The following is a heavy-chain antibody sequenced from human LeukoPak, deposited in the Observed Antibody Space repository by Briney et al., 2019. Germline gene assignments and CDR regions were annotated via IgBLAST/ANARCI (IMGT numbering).Heavy chain of an antibody. CDR2: INHSGST. Sequence: SETLSLTCAVYGGSFSGYCWSWIRQPPGKGLEWIGEINHSGSTNYNPSLKSRVTISVDTSKNQFALKLSSVTAADTPVYYCARQGYSYGFRAGRFDYWGQGTLVTVSS. CDR3: ARQGYSYGFRAGRFDY. CDR1: GGSFSGYC. D-gene: IGHD5-18*01. J-gene: IGHJ4*02. V-gene: IGHV4-34*01.